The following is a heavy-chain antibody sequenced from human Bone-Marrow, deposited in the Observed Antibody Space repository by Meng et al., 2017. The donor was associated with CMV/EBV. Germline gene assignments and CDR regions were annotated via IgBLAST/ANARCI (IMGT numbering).Heavy chain of an antibody. D-gene: IGHD3-3*01. J-gene: IGHJ6*02. CDR2: IYSGGST. CDR1: GFTVSSNY. Sequence: GESLKISCAASGFTVSSNYMGWVRQAPGKGLEWVSVIYSGGSTYYADSVKGRFTISRDNSKNTLYLQMNSLRAEDTAVYYCARDRGFPISRYGMDAWGQGTTVTVSS. V-gene: IGHV3-53*01. CDR3: ARDRGFPISRYGMDA.